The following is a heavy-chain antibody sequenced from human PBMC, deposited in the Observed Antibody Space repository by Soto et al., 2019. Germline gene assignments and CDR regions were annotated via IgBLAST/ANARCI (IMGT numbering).Heavy chain of an antibody. D-gene: IGHD6-13*01. CDR1: GFTFRSYA. J-gene: IGHJ5*02. Sequence: PGGSLRLSCAASGFTFRSYAMNWVRQAPGKGLEWVSAISGSRGTTYYADSVKGRFTISRDNSKNTLYLQMNSLRAEDTAVYYCAKFAPPGSSRWYNWFDPWGQGTLVTVSS. CDR3: AKFAPPGSSRWYNWFDP. CDR2: ISGSRGTT. V-gene: IGHV3-23*01.